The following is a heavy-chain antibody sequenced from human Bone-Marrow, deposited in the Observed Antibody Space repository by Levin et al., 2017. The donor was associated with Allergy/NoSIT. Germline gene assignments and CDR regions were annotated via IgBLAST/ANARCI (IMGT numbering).Heavy chain of an antibody. CDR3: AKSSITMIRGVVIRDWYFDV. CDR1: GFNFNSYG. V-gene: IGHV3-23*01. D-gene: IGHD3-10*01. Sequence: PGGSLRLSCGASGFNFNSYGMSWVRQAPGKGLEWVSTISGSAVSTFYADSVKGRFTVSRDNSKNTLYLQMSSLRAEDTAVYYCAKSSITMIRGVVIRDWYFDVWGRGTLVTVSS. J-gene: IGHJ2*01. CDR2: ISGSAVST.